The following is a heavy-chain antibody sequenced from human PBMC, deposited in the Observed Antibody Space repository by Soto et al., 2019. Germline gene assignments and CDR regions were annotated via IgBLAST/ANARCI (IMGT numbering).Heavy chain of an antibody. J-gene: IGHJ6*02. Sequence: SVKVSCKASGGTFSSYSISWVRQAPGQGLEWMGGIIPIFGTANYAQKFQGRVTITADESTSTAYMELSSLRSEDTAVYYCARALGVLYFMDVWGQGTTVTVSS. CDR3: ARALGVLYFMDV. CDR1: GGTFSSYS. D-gene: IGHD1-26*01. CDR2: IIPIFGTA. V-gene: IGHV1-69*13.